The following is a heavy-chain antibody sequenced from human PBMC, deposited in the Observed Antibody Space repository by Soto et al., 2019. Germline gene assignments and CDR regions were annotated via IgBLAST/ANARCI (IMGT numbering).Heavy chain of an antibody. J-gene: IGHJ4*02. CDR3: ASATVVAGTFDF. CDR1: GFAFRSNN. D-gene: IGHD1-7*01. CDR2: ISSGSSNI. V-gene: IGHV3-21*01. Sequence: GGSLRLSCAASGFAFRSNNMNWVRQAPGKGLEWVASISSGSSNIYYADSVKGRFTISRDNAKNSLFLQMDSLRADDSAVYYCASATVVAGTFDFWGQGTLVTVYS.